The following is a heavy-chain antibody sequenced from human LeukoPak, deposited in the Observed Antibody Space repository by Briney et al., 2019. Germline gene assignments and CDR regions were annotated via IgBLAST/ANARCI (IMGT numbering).Heavy chain of an antibody. D-gene: IGHD3-22*01. CDR3: ARDTTLYYYDSSGPDY. J-gene: IGHJ4*02. V-gene: IGHV3-48*01. CDR1: GFTFRDYR. CDR2: ISSSSTSI. Sequence: GGSLRLSCAASGFTFRDYRMMWVRQAPRKGLEWVSSISSSSTSIYYADSAKGRFTTSRDNAKNSLFLQINSLRVEDTAVYYCARDTTLYYYDSSGPDYWGQGTLVTVSS.